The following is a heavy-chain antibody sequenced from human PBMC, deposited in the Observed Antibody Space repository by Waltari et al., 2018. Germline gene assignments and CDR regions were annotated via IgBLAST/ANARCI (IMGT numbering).Heavy chain of an antibody. Sequence: VESGGGVIRPGGSLRLSCEASGFTFDDYGMSWVRQGPGKGLEWIAGINWKGDKVAYGDAVRGRFIISRDNAKNLLYLQMNTVGLEDTALYYCARGGDSSWPRWGQGTLVTVSA. V-gene: IGHV3-20*04. J-gene: IGHJ4*02. CDR1: GFTFDDYG. CDR3: ARGGDSSWPR. D-gene: IGHD3-22*01. CDR2: INWKGDKV.